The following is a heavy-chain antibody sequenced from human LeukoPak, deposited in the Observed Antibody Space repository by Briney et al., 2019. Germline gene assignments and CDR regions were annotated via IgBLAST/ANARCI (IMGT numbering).Heavy chain of an antibody. Sequence: SETLSLTCSVSGGSFSSTNYFWGWIRQPPGKGLEWIGTIYFGGSGGTYYNPSLRSRVTISVDTSKNQFSLKLSSVTAADTAVYYCARGRGPRLEWLSRWYYFDYWGQGTLVTVSS. D-gene: IGHD3-3*01. J-gene: IGHJ4*02. V-gene: IGHV4-39*07. CDR2: IYFGGSGGT. CDR3: ARGRGPRLEWLSRWYYFDY. CDR1: GGSFSSTNYF.